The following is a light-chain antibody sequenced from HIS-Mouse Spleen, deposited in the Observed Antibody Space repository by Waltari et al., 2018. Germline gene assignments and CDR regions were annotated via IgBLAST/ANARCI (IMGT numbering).Light chain of an antibody. CDR3: QQYNSYSYT. Sequence: DIQMTQSPSTLSASVGDSVTITCRASQSISSWLAWYQQKPGKAPKLLIYKASSLESGVPSRFSDSGSGTEFTLTISSLQPDDFATYYCQQYNSYSYTFGQGTKLEIK. CDR1: QSISSW. J-gene: IGKJ2*01. CDR2: KAS. V-gene: IGKV1-5*03.